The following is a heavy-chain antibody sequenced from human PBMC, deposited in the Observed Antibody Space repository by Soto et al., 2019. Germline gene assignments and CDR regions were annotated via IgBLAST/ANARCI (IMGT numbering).Heavy chain of an antibody. CDR1: GLSFSDYY. V-gene: IGHV3-11*01. CDR3: ATVSRSSNFNY. J-gene: IGHJ4*02. Sequence: QVELVESGGGLVKPGGSLRLSCAASGLSFSDYYMSWIRQAPGKGLEWIAYITSSSSTIYYADSVKGRFTISRNDAKISVYLQLESLTAEDTAVYYCATVSRSSNFNYWGQGTLVTVSS. CDR2: ITSSSSTI.